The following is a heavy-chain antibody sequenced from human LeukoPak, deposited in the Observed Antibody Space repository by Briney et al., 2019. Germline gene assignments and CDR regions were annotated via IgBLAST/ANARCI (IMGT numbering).Heavy chain of an antibody. J-gene: IGHJ4*02. CDR2: ITSSNAPT. Sequence: GESLKISCAASGFTFSSYAMTWVRQAPGKGLEWVSTITSSNAPTNYADSVKGRFTISRDNSRNTLYLQMNSLRAEDTAIYYCAKSCGGDCYYCDYWGQGTLVTVSS. V-gene: IGHV3-23*01. CDR3: AKSCGGDCYYCDY. D-gene: IGHD2-21*02. CDR1: GFTFSSYA.